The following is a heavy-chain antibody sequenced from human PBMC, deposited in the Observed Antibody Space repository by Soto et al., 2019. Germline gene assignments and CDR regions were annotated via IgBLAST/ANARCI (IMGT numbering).Heavy chain of an antibody. D-gene: IGHD3-16*01. CDR3: AFGNLSYYFDF. V-gene: IGHV3-33*01. Sequence: GGSLRLSCAASGFTFSGFGMHWVRQAPGKGLEWVAIIWYVGSDKYYADSVKGRFTISRDNSKNTLYLQMNSLRAEDTAVYHCAFGNLSYYFDFWGQGTPVTVSS. CDR2: IWYVGSDK. CDR1: GFTFSGFG. J-gene: IGHJ4*02.